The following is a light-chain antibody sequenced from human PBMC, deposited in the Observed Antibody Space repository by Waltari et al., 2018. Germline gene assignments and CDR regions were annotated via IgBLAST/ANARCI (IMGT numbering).Light chain of an antibody. J-gene: IGLJ1*01. CDR3: ISYTGSSNSLYV. Sequence: QSALTQPPSASGSPGQSVTISCTGTSSDIGGYNYVSWYQQHPGKAPKLMIYEVSKRPSGAPDRVAGSKSGNTASLTVAGLQAEDEADYYCISYTGSSNSLYVFGTGTKVTVL. CDR2: EVS. V-gene: IGLV2-8*01. CDR1: SSDIGGYNY.